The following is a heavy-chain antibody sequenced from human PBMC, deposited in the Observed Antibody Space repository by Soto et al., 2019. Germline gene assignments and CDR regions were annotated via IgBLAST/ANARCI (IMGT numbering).Heavy chain of an antibody. CDR2: ISPHIGNT. J-gene: IGHJ4*02. Sequence: ASVKVSCKASGYTFTSYGIAWVRQAPGQGLEWMGWISPHIGNTNYAQKLQGRVTMTTDTSTSTAYMELRSLRSDDTAMYYCARDPSVYCRGRSCPYYFDYWGQGNLVTVSS. CDR3: ARDPSVYCRGRSCPYYFDY. CDR1: GYTFTSYG. D-gene: IGHD2-15*01. V-gene: IGHV1-18*01.